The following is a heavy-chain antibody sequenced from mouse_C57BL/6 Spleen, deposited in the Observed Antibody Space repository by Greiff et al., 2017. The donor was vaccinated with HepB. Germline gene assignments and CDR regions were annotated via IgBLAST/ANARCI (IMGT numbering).Heavy chain of an antibody. CDR1: GYAFSSYW. D-gene: IGHD2-1*01. J-gene: IGHJ3*01. CDR3: ARGDYGNYDYCAY. Sequence: QVQLQQSGAELVKPGASVKISCKASGYAFSSYWMNWVKQRPGKGLEWIGQIYPGDGDTNYNGKFKGKATLTADKSSSTAYMQLSSLTSEDSAVYFCARGDYGNYDYCAYWGQGTLVTVSA. CDR2: IYPGDGDT. V-gene: IGHV1-80*01.